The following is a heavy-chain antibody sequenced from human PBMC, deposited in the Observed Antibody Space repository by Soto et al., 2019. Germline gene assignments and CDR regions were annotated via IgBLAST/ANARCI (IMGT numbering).Heavy chain of an antibody. CDR2: ISGSGGST. V-gene: IGHV3-23*01. D-gene: IGHD6-6*01. CDR3: AKAGSSSSSSNDY. Sequence: GGSLIRSCATSGFTFSRYAMSWVRQAPGKGLEWVSAISGSGGSTYYADSVKGRFTISRDNSKNTLYLQMNSLRAEDTAVYYCAKAGSSSSSSNDYWGQGTLVTVSS. CDR1: GFTFSRYA. J-gene: IGHJ4*02.